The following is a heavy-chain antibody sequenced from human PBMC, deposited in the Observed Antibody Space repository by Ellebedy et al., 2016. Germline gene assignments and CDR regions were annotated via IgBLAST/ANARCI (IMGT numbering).Heavy chain of an antibody. J-gene: IGHJ4*02. CDR3: ARGRGYDILTGYYFDY. D-gene: IGHD3-9*01. V-gene: IGHV1-8*01. CDR1: GYTFSSYD. Sequence: ASVKVSCKTSGYTFSSYDITWVRQATGQGLEWMGWMNPNSGNTGYAQEFQGRVSMTRDTSTDTAYMELSSLTSEDTAVYYCARGRGYDILTGYYFDYWGQGTLVTVSS. CDR2: MNPNSGNT.